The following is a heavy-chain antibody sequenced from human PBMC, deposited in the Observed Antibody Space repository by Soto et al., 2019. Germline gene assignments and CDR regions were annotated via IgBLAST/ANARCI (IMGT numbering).Heavy chain of an antibody. Sequence: QVQLQESGPGLVKPSQTLSLTCTVSGGSISSGGYYWSWIRQHPGKGLEWIGSIYYSGSTYYTPSLRSRVTISVDTSKNQFSLKLSSVTAADTAVYFCARDKHTSSYYYGPPYNCFDSWGQGTLVTVSS. CDR2: IYYSGST. V-gene: IGHV4-31*03. CDR3: ARDKHTSSYYYGPPYNCFDS. D-gene: IGHD3-22*01. J-gene: IGHJ5*01. CDR1: GGSISSGGYY.